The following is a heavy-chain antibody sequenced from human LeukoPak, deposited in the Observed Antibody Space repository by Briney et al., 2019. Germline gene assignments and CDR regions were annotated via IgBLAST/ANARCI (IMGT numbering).Heavy chain of an antibody. CDR2: VYSGGST. CDR1: GFIVSANY. V-gene: IGHV3-53*01. D-gene: IGHD2-15*01. J-gene: IGHJ4*02. Sequence: PGGSLRLSCAASGFIVSANYMSWVRQAPGEGLEWVSVVYSGGSTYYADSVKGRFTISRDNSKNTLYFQMNSLRAEDTAVYYCARDVGGGASGYWGQGTLVTVPS. CDR3: ARDVGGGASGY.